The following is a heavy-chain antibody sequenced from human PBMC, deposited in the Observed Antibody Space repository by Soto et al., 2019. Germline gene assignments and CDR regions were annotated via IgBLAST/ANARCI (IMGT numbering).Heavy chain of an antibody. CDR1: GFSLSTGGMA. D-gene: IGHD2-21*02. CDR2: IYWDDDR. Sequence: QITLKESGPTLVKPTQTLTLTCTFSGFSLSTGGMAVGWIRQPPGKALEWLALIYWDDDRLYRPSLKSRLTVTQHTSKNQMVLKMNNMDPVDTATYYCVHSRCGGDCLRSYSSHYYYGVDVWGQGTTVTVSS. CDR3: VHSRCGGDCLRSYSSHYYYGVDV. J-gene: IGHJ6*02. V-gene: IGHV2-5*02.